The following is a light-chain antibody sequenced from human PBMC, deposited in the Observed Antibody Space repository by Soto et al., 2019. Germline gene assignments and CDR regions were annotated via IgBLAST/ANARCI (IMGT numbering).Light chain of an antibody. CDR2: SAS. CDR1: QSVRSN. J-gene: IGKJ1*01. Sequence: EIVMTQSPATLSVSPGERATLSCRASQSVRSNLAWYQHKPGQAPRLLIYSASTRATGIPARFSGSGSGTEFTLTISSLQSEDFAVYYCQQYNNWPRTFGQGTKVDIK. CDR3: QQYNNWPRT. V-gene: IGKV3-15*01.